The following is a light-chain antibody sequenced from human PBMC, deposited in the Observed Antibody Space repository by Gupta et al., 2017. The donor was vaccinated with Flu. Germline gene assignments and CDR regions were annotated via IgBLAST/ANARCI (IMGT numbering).Light chain of an antibody. V-gene: IGLV2-14*04. Sequence: SGVGAYNYDTWYQQRPAKAAKLLIYAVSNRRSAVTTGLSGCKSGGTASPTTTGLQAEDEADYYCSSYTNGSANIVVFGGGTKLTVL. CDR2: AVS. CDR1: SGVGAYNY. J-gene: IGLJ2*01. CDR3: SSYTNGSANIVV.